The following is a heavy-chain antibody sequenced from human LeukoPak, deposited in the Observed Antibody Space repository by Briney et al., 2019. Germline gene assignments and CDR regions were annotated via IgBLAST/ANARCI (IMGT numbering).Heavy chain of an antibody. Sequence: ASVKVSCKASGYTFTSYAMHWVRQAPGQRLEWMGWINAGNGNTKYSQKFQGRVTITRDTSASTAYMELSSLRSVDSAVYYCARVYAGYCSGGSCYSDYFDYWGQGTLVTVSS. CDR3: ARVYAGYCSGGSCYSDYFDY. V-gene: IGHV1-3*01. CDR1: GYTFTSYA. CDR2: INAGNGNT. D-gene: IGHD2-15*01. J-gene: IGHJ4*02.